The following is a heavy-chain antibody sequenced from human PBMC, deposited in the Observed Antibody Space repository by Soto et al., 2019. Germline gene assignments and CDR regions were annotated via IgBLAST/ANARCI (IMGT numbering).Heavy chain of an antibody. Sequence: QVQLVQSGAEVKKPGSSVTVSCKASGGTFGNSAISWVRQAPGQGLEWMGGIIPILSTPDYTQKFQGIVTITADQSTTTAYMELTSLKSEDTAVYYCARDRDRQQLGGNYFHGIDVWGQGTTVTVSS. CDR1: GGTFGNSA. CDR2: IIPILSTP. V-gene: IGHV1-69*11. D-gene: IGHD3-3*02. CDR3: ARDRDRQQLGGNYFHGIDV. J-gene: IGHJ6*02.